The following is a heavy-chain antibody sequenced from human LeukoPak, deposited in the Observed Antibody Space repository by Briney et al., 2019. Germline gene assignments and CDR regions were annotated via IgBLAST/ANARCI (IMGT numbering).Heavy chain of an antibody. V-gene: IGHV4-39*01. J-gene: IGHJ3*02. Sequence: SETLSLTCSVPGGSIRSSSYYWGWIRQPPGKGLEWIANIYYSGSTYYNPSLKSRLTISVDTSKNQFSLNLSSVTAADTAVYYCARRSGSLAFDIWGQGTMVTVSS. CDR1: GGSIRSSSYY. CDR2: IYYSGST. D-gene: IGHD1-26*01. CDR3: ARRSGSLAFDI.